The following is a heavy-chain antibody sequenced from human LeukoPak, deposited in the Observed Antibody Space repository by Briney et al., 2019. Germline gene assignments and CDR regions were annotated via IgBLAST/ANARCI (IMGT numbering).Heavy chain of an antibody. CDR1: GYTFTGYY. V-gene: IGHV1-2*02. CDR3: ATDPKSSAALVGY. CDR2: INPNSGGT. J-gene: IGHJ4*02. D-gene: IGHD6-13*01. Sequence: ASLKVSCTASGYTFTGYYMHWVRQAPGQGLEWVGWINPNSGGTNYAQKFQGRVTMTRDTSISTAYMELSSLRSEDTAVYYCATDPKSSAALVGYWGQGTLVTVSS.